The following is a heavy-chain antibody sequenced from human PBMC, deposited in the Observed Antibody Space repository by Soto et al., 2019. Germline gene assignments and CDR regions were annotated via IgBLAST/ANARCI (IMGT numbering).Heavy chain of an antibody. CDR2: IYYSGST. CDR1: GGSISSGDYY. CDR3: ARVPESPPRDSSWHYYYGMDV. J-gene: IGHJ6*02. V-gene: IGHV4-30-4*01. Sequence: SETLSLTCTVSGGSISSGDYYWSWIRQPPGKGLEWIGYIYYSGSTYYNPSLKSRVTISVDTSKNQFSLKLSSVTAADTAVYYCARVPESPPRDSSWHYYYGMDVWGQGTTVPSP. D-gene: IGHD6-13*01.